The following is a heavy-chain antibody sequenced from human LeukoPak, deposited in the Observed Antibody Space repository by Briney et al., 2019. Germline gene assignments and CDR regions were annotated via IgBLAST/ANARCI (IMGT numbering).Heavy chain of an antibody. Sequence: PGGSLRLSCAASGFSFSRYWMTWVRQPPGKGLEWVANVKPDESEKYYGDSVKGRFTISRDNAKNSLYLQMHSLRVDDTAVYYCVTHEVTVITRSTFDYWGQGTLLTVSS. CDR3: VTHEVTVITRSTFDY. V-gene: IGHV3-7*01. J-gene: IGHJ4*02. D-gene: IGHD4-23*01. CDR2: VKPDESEK. CDR1: GFSFSRYW.